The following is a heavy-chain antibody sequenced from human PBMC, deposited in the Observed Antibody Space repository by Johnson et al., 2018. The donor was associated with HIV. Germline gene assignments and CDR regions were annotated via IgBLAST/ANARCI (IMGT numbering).Heavy chain of an antibody. V-gene: IGHV3-30-3*01. D-gene: IGHD6-19*01. CDR3: ASTSSGWFYAFDI. CDR1: GFTFSSYA. CDR2: ISYDGSNT. J-gene: IGHJ3*02. Sequence: VQLVESGGGVVQPGRSLRLSCAASGFTFSSYAMHWVRQAPGKGLEWVAVISYDGSNTYYADSVKGRFTISRDNSKNTLYLQMNSLRAEDTAVYYCASTSSGWFYAFDIWGQGTMVTVSS.